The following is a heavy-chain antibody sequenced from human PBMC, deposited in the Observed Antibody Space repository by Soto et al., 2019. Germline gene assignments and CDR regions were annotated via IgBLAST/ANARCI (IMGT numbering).Heavy chain of an antibody. CDR3: ARVIETFSTSVWFDP. V-gene: IGHV4-31*03. Sequence: SETLSLTCTVSGGSVNGAGYYWSWIRQHPGEGLELIGYIYYTGSTYFTPSFQSRASISLDASRNQFSLTLSSVTAADTAVYYCARVIETFSTSVWFDPWGQGTLVTVSS. D-gene: IGHD3-16*01. CDR2: IYYTGST. CDR1: GGSVNGAGYY. J-gene: IGHJ5*02.